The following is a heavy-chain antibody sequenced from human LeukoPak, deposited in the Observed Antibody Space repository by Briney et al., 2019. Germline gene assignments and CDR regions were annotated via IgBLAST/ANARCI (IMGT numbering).Heavy chain of an antibody. CDR2: IWYDGSNK. Sequence: PGGSLRLSCAASGFTFSSYGMHWVRQAPGKGLEWVAVIWYDGSNKYYAESVKGRFTISRDNSKTTLYLQMNSLRAEDTAVYYCARGDKYSSGYYFDYWGQGTLVTVSS. CDR1: GFTFSSYG. D-gene: IGHD6-19*01. J-gene: IGHJ4*02. V-gene: IGHV3-33*01. CDR3: ARGDKYSSGYYFDY.